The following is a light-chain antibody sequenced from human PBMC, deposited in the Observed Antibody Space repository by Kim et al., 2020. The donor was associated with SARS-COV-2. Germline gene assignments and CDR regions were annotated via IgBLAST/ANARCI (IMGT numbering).Light chain of an antibody. CDR1: QTIGNW. V-gene: IGKV1-5*03. CDR3: QQYSRYSA. Sequence: LSASVGDRVTITCRASQTIGNWLAWYQQKTGKAPKLLIYKASTLESGVPLRFSGRGSGTEFTLTISSLQPDDFATYYCQQYSRYSAFGQGTKLDI. CDR2: KAS. J-gene: IGKJ2*01.